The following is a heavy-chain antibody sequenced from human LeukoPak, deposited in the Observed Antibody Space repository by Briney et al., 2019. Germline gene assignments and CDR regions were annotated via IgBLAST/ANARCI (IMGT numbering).Heavy chain of an antibody. D-gene: IGHD3-9*01. CDR1: GGTFTSYA. CDR2: IIPIFGTA. V-gene: IGHV1-69*06. CDR3: ASSRVDPNYYDILTGYSSLDY. Sequence: GASVKVSCKASGGTFTSYAISWVRQAPGQGLEWMGGIIPIFGTANHAKKFQGRVTITADKSTSTAYMELSSLRSEDTAVYYCASSRVDPNYYDILTGYSSLDYWGQGTLVTVSS. J-gene: IGHJ4*02.